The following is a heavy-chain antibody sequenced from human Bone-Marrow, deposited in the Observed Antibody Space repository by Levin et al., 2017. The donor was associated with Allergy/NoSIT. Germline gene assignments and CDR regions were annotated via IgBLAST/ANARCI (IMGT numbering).Heavy chain of an antibody. D-gene: IGHD2-15*01. Sequence: ASVKVSCKASGYTFTSYYMHWVRQAPGQGLEWMGIINPSGGSPTYAQKFQGRVTMTRDTSTRTVYMALSSLRSEDTAVYYCAREFVVVVVATAPPRDSDAFDIWGQGTMVTVSS. J-gene: IGHJ3*02. CDR1: GYTFTSYY. V-gene: IGHV1-46*01. CDR3: AREFVVVVVATAPPRDSDAFDI. CDR2: INPSGGSP.